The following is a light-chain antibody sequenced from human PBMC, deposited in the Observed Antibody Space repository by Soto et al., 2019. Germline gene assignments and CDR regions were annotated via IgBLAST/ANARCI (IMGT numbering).Light chain of an antibody. CDR3: MIWHSSAYV. V-gene: IGLV5-45*03. CDR1: SGISVGTYR. Sequence: QLVLTQPSSLSASPGASASLTCTLRSGISVGTYRMYWFQQKPGSPPQYLLRYRSDSDKQQGSGVPSRFSASKDASANAGILVISGLQSDDEADYYCMIWHSSAYVFGSGTKLTVL. CDR2: YRSDSDK. J-gene: IGLJ1*01.